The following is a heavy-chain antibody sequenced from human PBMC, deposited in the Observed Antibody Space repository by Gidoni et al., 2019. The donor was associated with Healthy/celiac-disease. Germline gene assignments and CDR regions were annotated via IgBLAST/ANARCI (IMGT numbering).Heavy chain of an antibody. V-gene: IGHV4-31*03. Sequence: QVQLQESGPGLVKPSQHLSLTCTVSVGSIISGGYYWSWIRQHPGKGLEWIVYIYYSGSPYYNPSLKSRVTISVDTSKNQFSLKLSSVTAADTAVYYCARGDSSGYYPTFDYWGQGTLVTVSS. CDR3: ARGDSSGYYPTFDY. J-gene: IGHJ4*02. D-gene: IGHD3-22*01. CDR2: IYYSGSP. CDR1: VGSIISGGYY.